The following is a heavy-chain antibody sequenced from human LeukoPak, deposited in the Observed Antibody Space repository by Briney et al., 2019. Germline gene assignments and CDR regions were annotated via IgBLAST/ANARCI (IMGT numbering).Heavy chain of an antibody. CDR2: IKSKTDGGTT. CDR3: AKHYGSNSMADY. CDR1: GFTFSNAW. J-gene: IGHJ4*02. Sequence: GGSLRLSCAASGFTFSNAWMSWVRRAPGKGLEWVGRIKSKTDGGTTDYAAPVKGRFTISRDNSKNTLYLQMNSLRAEETAVYYCAKHYGSNSMADYWGQGTLVTVSS. D-gene: IGHD4-23*01. V-gene: IGHV3-15*01.